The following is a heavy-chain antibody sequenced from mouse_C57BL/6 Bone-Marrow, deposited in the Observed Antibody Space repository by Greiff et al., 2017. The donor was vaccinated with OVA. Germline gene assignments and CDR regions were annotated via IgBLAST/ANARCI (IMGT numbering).Heavy chain of an antibody. J-gene: IGHJ1*03. D-gene: IGHD1-1*01. Sequence: DVMLVESGGGLVQPGGSMKLSCVASGFTFSNYWMNWVRQSPEKGLEWVAQIRLKSDNYATHYAASVKGRFTISRDDSKSSVYLQMNNLRAEDTGIYYCTFYYGSSYWYFDVWGTGTTVTVSS. CDR2: IRLKSDNYAT. CDR3: TFYYGSSYWYFDV. CDR1: GFTFSNYW. V-gene: IGHV6-3*01.